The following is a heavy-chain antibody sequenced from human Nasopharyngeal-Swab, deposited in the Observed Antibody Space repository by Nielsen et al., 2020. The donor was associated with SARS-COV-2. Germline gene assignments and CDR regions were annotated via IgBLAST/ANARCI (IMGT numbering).Heavy chain of an antibody. J-gene: IGHJ4*02. CDR3: AGGPDQFHSFDS. Sequence: SETLSLTCAVYGRSLTNSPWSRPRLLPGKGVKWIGEINHRRGNAYRSSPQSRVPIPVDTSKNQFSLELRSVTVADTAVYFCAGGPDQFHSFDSWDQGRLVTV. D-gene: IGHD2-2*01. CDR2: INHRRGN. V-gene: IGHV4-34*01. CDR1: GRSLTNSP.